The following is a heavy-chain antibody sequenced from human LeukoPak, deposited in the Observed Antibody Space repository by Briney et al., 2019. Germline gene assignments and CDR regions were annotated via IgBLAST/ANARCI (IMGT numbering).Heavy chain of an antibody. Sequence: GASVKVSCKASGGTFSSYAISWVRQAPGQGLGWMGGIIPIFGTANYAQKFQGRVTITTDESTSTAYMELSSLRSEDTAVYYCARGYSITNWFDPWGQGTLVTVSS. V-gene: IGHV1-69*05. CDR1: GGTFSSYA. J-gene: IGHJ5*02. CDR2: IIPIFGTA. D-gene: IGHD4-11*01. CDR3: ARGYSITNWFDP.